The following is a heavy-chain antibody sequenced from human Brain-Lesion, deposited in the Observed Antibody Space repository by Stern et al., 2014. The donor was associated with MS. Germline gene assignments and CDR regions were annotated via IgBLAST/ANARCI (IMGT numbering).Heavy chain of an antibody. CDR1: GFTFNSYS. CDR2: FSVCTDYI. CDR3: ARVDCSGTNCFYYYYGMDV. D-gene: IGHD2-2*01. Sequence: VHLVESGGGLVKPGGSLRLSCEASGFTFNSYSMNWFRQAPGQGLEWVSSFSVCTDYIYCADLVKGRFTFSSDNSKNSPFLLVDTLRAEDTGVYYCARVDCSGTNCFYYYYGMDVWGQGTTVTVSS. V-gene: IGHV3-21*01. J-gene: IGHJ6*02.